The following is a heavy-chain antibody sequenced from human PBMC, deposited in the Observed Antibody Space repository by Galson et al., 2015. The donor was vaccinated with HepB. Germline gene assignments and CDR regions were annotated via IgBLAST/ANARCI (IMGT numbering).Heavy chain of an antibody. CDR3: ARDGRVSGSYIDYYYGMDV. CDR2: ISSSSSTI. Sequence: SLRLSCAASGFTFSSYIMNWVRQAPGTGLEWVSYISSSSSTIYYADSVKGRFTISRDNAKNSLYLQMNSLRAEDTAVYYCARDGRVSGSYIDYYYGMDVWGQGTTVTVSS. CDR1: GFTFSSYI. V-gene: IGHV3-48*01. J-gene: IGHJ6*02. D-gene: IGHD1-26*01.